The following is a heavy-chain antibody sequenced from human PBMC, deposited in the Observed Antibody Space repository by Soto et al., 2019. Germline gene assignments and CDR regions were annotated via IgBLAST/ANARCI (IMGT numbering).Heavy chain of an antibody. CDR2: IYHSGST. Sequence: TLSLTCAVSGGSISRGGYSWSWILQPPGKGLEWIGYIYHSGSTYYNPSLKSRVTISVDRSKNQFSLKLSSVTAADAAVYYCARDFFDSSDYPTNWFVPWGQGTLVTVSS. CDR3: ARDFFDSSDYPTNWFVP. J-gene: IGHJ5*02. V-gene: IGHV4-30-2*01. CDR1: GGSISRGGYS. D-gene: IGHD3-22*01.